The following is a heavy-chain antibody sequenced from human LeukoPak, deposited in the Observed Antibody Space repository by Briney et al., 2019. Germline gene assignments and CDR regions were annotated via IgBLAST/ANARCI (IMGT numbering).Heavy chain of an antibody. D-gene: IGHD3-3*01. V-gene: IGHV3-9*03. CDR1: GFTFDDYA. CDR3: ATGGGYDSWYYFDY. J-gene: IGHJ4*02. Sequence: GGSLRLSCAASGFTFDDYAMHWVRQAPGRGLEWVSGISWNSGSIGYADSVKGRFTISGDNAKNSLYLQMNSLRAEDMALYYCATGGGYDSWYYFDYWGQGTLVTVSS. CDR2: ISWNSGSI.